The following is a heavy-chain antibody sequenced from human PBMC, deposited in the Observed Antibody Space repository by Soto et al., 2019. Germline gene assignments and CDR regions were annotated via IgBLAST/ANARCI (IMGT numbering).Heavy chain of an antibody. J-gene: IGHJ4*02. V-gene: IGHV1-18*01. D-gene: IGHD1-26*01. Sequence: QVQLVQSGAEVKKPGASVKVSCKASGYTFTSYGISWVRQAPGQGLEGMGWINPYNGNTKYAQKLQGRVTMTTDTATSTAYMGLRSLRSDDTAVYYCARDAAVGLFDYWGQGTLVTVSS. CDR2: INPYNGNT. CDR3: ARDAAVGLFDY. CDR1: GYTFTSYG.